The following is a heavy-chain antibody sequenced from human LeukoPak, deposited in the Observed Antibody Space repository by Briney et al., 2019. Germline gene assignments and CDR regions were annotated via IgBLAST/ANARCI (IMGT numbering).Heavy chain of an antibody. J-gene: IGHJ4*02. CDR1: GYTFTGYY. V-gene: IGHV1-2*02. CDR3: ARGVIAVAGTFDY. Sequence: ASVKVSCKASGYTFTGYYMHWVRQAPGQGLEWMGWINPNSGGTNYAQKFQGRVTMTRDTSISTAYMELSRLRSDDTAVYYCARGVIAVAGTFDYWGQGTLVTVSS. CDR2: INPNSGGT. D-gene: IGHD6-19*01.